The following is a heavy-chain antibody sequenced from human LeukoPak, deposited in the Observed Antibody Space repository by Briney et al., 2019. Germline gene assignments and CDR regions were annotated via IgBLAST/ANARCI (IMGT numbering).Heavy chain of an antibody. V-gene: IGHV3-33*01. Sequence: GGSLRLSCAASGFTFRSYAMQWVRQAPGKGLEWVAVIWNDGNNQYYTDSVKGRFTISRHTSKKTLYLQMNSLRAEDTAVYYCAREVMAKRRAFDIWGQGTVATVSS. CDR1: GFTFRSYA. CDR3: AREVMAKRRAFDI. CDR2: IWNDGNNQ. J-gene: IGHJ3*02. D-gene: IGHD2-8*01.